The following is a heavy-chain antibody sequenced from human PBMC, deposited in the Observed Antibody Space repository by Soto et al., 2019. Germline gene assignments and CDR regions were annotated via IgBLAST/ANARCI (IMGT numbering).Heavy chain of an antibody. V-gene: IGHV3-30*18. Sequence: GGSLRLSCAASGFTFSSYGMHWVRQAPGKGLEWVAVISYDGSNKYYADSVKGRFTISRDNSKNTLYLQMNSLRAEDTAVYYCAKDSGAGGYFRPLAFDIWGQGTMVTVSS. J-gene: IGHJ3*02. CDR3: AKDSGAGGYFRPLAFDI. D-gene: IGHD3-22*01. CDR2: ISYDGSNK. CDR1: GFTFSSYG.